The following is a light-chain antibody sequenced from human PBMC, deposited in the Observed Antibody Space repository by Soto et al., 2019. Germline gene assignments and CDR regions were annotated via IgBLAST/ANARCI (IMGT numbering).Light chain of an antibody. J-gene: IGLJ1*01. CDR3: NSYAGSNNFYV. V-gene: IGLV2-8*01. Sequence: QSVLTQPPSASGSPGQSVTISCTGTSSDVGGYNYVSWYQQHPGKAPKLVIYEVTKRPSGVPDRFSGSKSGNTASLTVSGLQAEDEADYYCNSYAGSNNFYVFGTGTKVTVL. CDR1: SSDVGGYNY. CDR2: EVT.